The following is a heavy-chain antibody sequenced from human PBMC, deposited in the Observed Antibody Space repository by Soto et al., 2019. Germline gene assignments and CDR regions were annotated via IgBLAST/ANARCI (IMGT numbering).Heavy chain of an antibody. V-gene: IGHV3-21*04. Sequence: PGGSLRLSCAASGFTFSSYSMNWVRQAPGKGLEWVSSISSSSSYIYYADSVKGRFTISRDNAKNSLYLQMNSLRAEDTAVYYCAKEPLGRGYSYGYFDYWGQGTLVTVSS. J-gene: IGHJ4*02. CDR1: GFTFSSYS. CDR2: ISSSSSYI. CDR3: AKEPLGRGYSYGYFDY. D-gene: IGHD5-18*01.